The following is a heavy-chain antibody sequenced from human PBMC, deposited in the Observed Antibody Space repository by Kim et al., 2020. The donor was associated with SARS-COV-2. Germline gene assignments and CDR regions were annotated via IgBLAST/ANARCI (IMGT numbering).Heavy chain of an antibody. D-gene: IGHD2-8*01. CDR3: ARGAGWWDV. J-gene: IGHJ6*02. V-gene: IGHV4-61*03. Sequence: GNTRSNPHLKSRVTISLDTSENHFSLSLTSVTAADTAVYYCARGAGWWDVWGHGTTVTVSS. CDR2: GNT.